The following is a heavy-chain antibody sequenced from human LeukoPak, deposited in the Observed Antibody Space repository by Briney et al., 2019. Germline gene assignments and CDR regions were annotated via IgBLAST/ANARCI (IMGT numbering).Heavy chain of an antibody. CDR2: INHSGST. D-gene: IGHD2-2*01. J-gene: IGHJ5*02. Sequence: PSETLSLTCAVYGGSFSGYYWSWIRQPPGKGLEWIGEINHSGSTNYNPSLKSRVTISVDTSKNQFSLKPSSVTAADTAVYYCARVIVVVPAAYLLYSSSRRNWFDPWGQGTPVTVSS. V-gene: IGHV4-34*01. CDR3: ARVIVVVPAAYLLYSSSRRNWFDP. CDR1: GGSFSGYY.